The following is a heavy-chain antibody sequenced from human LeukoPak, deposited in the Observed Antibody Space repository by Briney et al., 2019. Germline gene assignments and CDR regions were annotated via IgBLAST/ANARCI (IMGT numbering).Heavy chain of an antibody. J-gene: IGHJ4*02. Sequence: GGSLRLSCAASGFTFSSYNMNWVRQAPGKGLEWVSSISSSSSYIYYADSVKGRFTISRDNAKNSLYLQMNSLRAEDTAVYYCARDARYDYVWGSYRYTIDYFDYWGQGTLVTVSS. CDR2: ISSSSSYI. CDR1: GFTFSSYN. V-gene: IGHV3-21*01. CDR3: ARDARYDYVWGSYRYTIDYFDY. D-gene: IGHD3-16*02.